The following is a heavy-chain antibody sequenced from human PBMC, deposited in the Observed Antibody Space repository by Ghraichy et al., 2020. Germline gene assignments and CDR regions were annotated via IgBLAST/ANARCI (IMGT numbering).Heavy chain of an antibody. V-gene: IGHV3-23*01. Sequence: GESLNISCAASGFTFSSYAMSWVRQAPGKGLEWVSAISGSGGSTYYADSVKGRFTISRDNSKNTLYLQMNSLRAEDTAVYYCAKGGGCSGGSCYDSGYYYYYMDVWGKGTTVTVSS. J-gene: IGHJ6*03. CDR3: AKGGGCSGGSCYDSGYYYYYMDV. CDR2: ISGSGGST. CDR1: GFTFSSYA. D-gene: IGHD2-15*01.